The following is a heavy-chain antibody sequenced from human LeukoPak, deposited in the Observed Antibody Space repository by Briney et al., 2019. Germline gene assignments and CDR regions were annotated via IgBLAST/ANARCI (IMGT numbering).Heavy chain of an antibody. J-gene: IGHJ4*02. V-gene: IGHV7-4-1*02. CDR3: ARDGYSYGLPGDY. CDR1: GYTFTSYA. Sequence: EASVKLSCKASGYTFTSYAMNWVRQAPGQGLEWMGWINTNTGNPTYAHGFTGRFVFSLDTSVSTAYLQISSLKAEDTAVYYCARDGYSYGLPGDYWGQGTLVTVSS. D-gene: IGHD5-18*01. CDR2: INTNTGNP.